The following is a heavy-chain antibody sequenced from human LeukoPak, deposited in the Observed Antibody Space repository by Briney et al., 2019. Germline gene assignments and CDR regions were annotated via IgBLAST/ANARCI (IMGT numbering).Heavy chain of an antibody. V-gene: IGHV7-4-1*02. CDR1: GYTFTSYA. CDR2: IDTNTGNP. J-gene: IGHJ4*02. D-gene: IGHD3-3*01. Sequence: ASVKVSCKASGYTFTSYAMNWVRQAPGQGLEWMGWIDTNTGNPTYAQGFTGRFVFSLDTSVSTAYLQISSLKAEDTAVYYCARGPAHYDFWSGYYRYFDYWGQGTLVTASS. CDR3: ARGPAHYDFWSGYYRYFDY.